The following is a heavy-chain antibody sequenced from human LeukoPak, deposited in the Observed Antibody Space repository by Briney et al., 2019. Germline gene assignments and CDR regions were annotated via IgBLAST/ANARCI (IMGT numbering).Heavy chain of an antibody. V-gene: IGHV3-20*01. D-gene: IGHD3-10*01. Sequence: PGGSLRLSCEASGFSFDVHGFSWVRQAPGKGLEWISGISASGASTGYGDSVQGRFTISRDNAKNSLYLQMNSLRVEDTAVYDCARHNYFGSGSHYPHALDSWGLGTLVTVSS. J-gene: IGHJ4*02. CDR3: ARHNYFGSGSHYPHALDS. CDR2: ISASGAST. CDR1: GFSFDVHG.